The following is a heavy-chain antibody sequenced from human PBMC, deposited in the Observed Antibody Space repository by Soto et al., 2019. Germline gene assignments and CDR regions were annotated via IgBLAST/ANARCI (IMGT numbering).Heavy chain of an antibody. CDR1: GGTFSSYA. V-gene: IGHV1-69*13. CDR2: IIPIFGTA. CDR3: AMVRGVIIRSPFDP. J-gene: IGHJ5*02. D-gene: IGHD3-10*01. Sequence: SVKVSCKASGGTFSSYAISWVRQAPGQGLEWMGGIIPIFGTANYAQKFQGRVTITADESTSTAYMELSSLRSEDTAVYYCAMVRGVIIRSPFDPWGQGTLVTVSS.